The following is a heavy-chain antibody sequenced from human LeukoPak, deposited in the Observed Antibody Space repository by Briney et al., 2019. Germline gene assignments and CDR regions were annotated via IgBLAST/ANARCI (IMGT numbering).Heavy chain of an antibody. Sequence: PGGSLRLSCAASGFTFSSYAMSWVRQAPVKGLEWVSAISGSGGSTYYADSVKGRFTISRDNSKNTLYLQMNSLRAEDTAVYYCAKVSGDFRYYFDYWGQGTLVTVSS. V-gene: IGHV3-23*01. CDR3: AKVSGDFRYYFDY. J-gene: IGHJ4*02. CDR1: GFTFSSYA. CDR2: ISGSGGST.